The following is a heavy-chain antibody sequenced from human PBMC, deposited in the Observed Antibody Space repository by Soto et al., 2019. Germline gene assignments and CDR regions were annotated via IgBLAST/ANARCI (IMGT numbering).Heavy chain of an antibody. J-gene: IGHJ4*02. V-gene: IGHV4-39*01. CDR1: GGSISSSSYY. D-gene: IGHD6-19*01. CDR3: ATQNAFRRSYSSGWFYFDY. Sequence: QLQLQESGPGLVKPSETLSLTCTVSGGSISSSSYYWGWIRQPPGKGLEWIGSIYYSGSTYYNPSLKSRVTISVDTSKHQFSLKLSSVTAADTAVYYCATQNAFRRSYSSGWFYFDYWGQGTLVTVSS. CDR2: IYYSGST.